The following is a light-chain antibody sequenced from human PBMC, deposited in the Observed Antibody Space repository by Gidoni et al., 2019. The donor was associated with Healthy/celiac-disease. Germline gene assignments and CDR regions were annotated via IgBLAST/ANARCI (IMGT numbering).Light chain of an antibody. V-gene: IGKV3-15*01. CDR2: GAS. CDR3: QQYNNWPLPT. CDR1: QRVSSN. J-gene: IGKJ1*01. Sequence: EIVMTQSPATLSVSPGERATLSCRASQRVSSNLAWYQQKPGQAPRLLIYGASTRATGIPARFSGSGSGTEFTLTISSLQSEDFAVYYCQQYNNWPLPTFXXXTKVEIK.